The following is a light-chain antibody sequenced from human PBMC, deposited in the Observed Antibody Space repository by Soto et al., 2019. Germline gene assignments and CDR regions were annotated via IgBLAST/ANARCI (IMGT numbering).Light chain of an antibody. Sequence: EIVMTQSPATLSASPGERATLSCRASQSVSSNLAWYQQKPGQAPRLLIYGASTRATGIPARFSGSGSGTXXXXXXXSLQSEDFAVYYCQQYNNWPPITFGQGTRLEIK. J-gene: IGKJ5*01. CDR3: QQYNNWPPIT. V-gene: IGKV3-15*01. CDR1: QSVSSN. CDR2: GAS.